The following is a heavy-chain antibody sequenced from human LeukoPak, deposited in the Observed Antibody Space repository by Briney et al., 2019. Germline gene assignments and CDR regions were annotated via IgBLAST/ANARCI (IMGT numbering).Heavy chain of an antibody. V-gene: IGHV3-21*01. J-gene: IGHJ4*02. Sequence: PGGSLRLSCAASGFTFSSYRMNWVRQAPGKGLEWVSSISSSSSYIYYADSVKGRFTISRDNAKNSLYLQLNSLRAEDTAVYYCARDIVGATDYWGQGTLVTVSS. CDR2: ISSSSSYI. CDR1: GFTFSSYR. D-gene: IGHD1-26*01. CDR3: ARDIVGATDY.